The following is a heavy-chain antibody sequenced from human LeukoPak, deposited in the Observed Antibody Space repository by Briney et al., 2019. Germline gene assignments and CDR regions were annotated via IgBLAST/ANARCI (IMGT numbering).Heavy chain of an antibody. CDR2: IYYSGST. J-gene: IGHJ5*02. CDR1: GGSISSHY. Sequence: SETLSLTCAVSGGSISSHYWSWIRQPPGKELEWIGYIYYSGSTNYNPSLKSRVTISLDTSKSQFSLKLSSVTAADTAVYYCARAGSTRPEDWFDPWGQGTLVTVSS. V-gene: IGHV4-59*11. D-gene: IGHD2-2*01. CDR3: ARAGSTRPEDWFDP.